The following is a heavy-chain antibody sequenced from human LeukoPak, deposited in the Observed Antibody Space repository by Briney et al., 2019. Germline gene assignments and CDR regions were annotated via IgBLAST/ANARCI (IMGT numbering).Heavy chain of an antibody. CDR3: ASPPGYSSRVWFDP. D-gene: IGHD6-13*01. J-gene: IGHJ5*02. V-gene: IGHV1-24*01. Sequence: ASVKVSCKVSGYTLTELSMHWVRQAPGKGLEWMGGFDPEDGETIYAQKFQGRVTMTEDTSTDTAYMELSSLRSEDTAVYYCASPPGYSSRVWFDPWGQGTLVTVSS. CDR1: GYTLTELS. CDR2: FDPEDGET.